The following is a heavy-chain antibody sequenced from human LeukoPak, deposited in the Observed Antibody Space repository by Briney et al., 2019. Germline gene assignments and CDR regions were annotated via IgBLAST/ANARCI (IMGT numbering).Heavy chain of an antibody. Sequence: GSSVKVSCKASGGTFSSYAISWVRQAPGQGLEWMGGIIPIFGTANYAQKFQGRVTITTDESTSTAYMELSSLRSEDTAVYYCASSCGGDCRTRGYDAFDIWGQRTMVTVSS. J-gene: IGHJ3*02. CDR2: IIPIFGTA. CDR3: ASSCGGDCRTRGYDAFDI. D-gene: IGHD2-21*02. CDR1: GGTFSSYA. V-gene: IGHV1-69*05.